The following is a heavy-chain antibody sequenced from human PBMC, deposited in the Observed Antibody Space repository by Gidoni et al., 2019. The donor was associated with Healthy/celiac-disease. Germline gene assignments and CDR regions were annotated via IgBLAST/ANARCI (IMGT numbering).Heavy chain of an antibody. J-gene: IGHJ4*02. CDR2: ISGSGSST. Sequence: DVQLAEPGGGLVQPGGYLRFSCPASGLTFSSYAMSWVGQAPGKGRGRYTSISGSGSSTYNADAVKGRFTISRDNSKNTLYLQMNGMGAEDTAVYYCAKDGYGDFHYFDDWGQGTMVTVSS. D-gene: IGHD4-17*01. CDR3: AKDGYGDFHYFDD. CDR1: GLTFSSYA. V-gene: IGHV3-23*04.